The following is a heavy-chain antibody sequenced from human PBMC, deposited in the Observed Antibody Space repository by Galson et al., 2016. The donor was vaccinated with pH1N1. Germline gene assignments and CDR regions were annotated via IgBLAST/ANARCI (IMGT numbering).Heavy chain of an antibody. CDR2: IYTSGST. Sequence: TLSLTCSVSGDSMTSGFYYWSWIRQPAGKGLEYIGYIYTSGSTNYSPSLKSRLTISVDTSKNQVSLKLSSATAADTAVYYCARGRIDSAGSGSYYSSYYYGMAVWGQGTTVTVSS. V-gene: IGHV4-61*09. D-gene: IGHD3-10*01. CDR3: ARGRIDSAGSGSYYSSYYYGMAV. J-gene: IGHJ6*02. CDR1: GDSMTSGFYY.